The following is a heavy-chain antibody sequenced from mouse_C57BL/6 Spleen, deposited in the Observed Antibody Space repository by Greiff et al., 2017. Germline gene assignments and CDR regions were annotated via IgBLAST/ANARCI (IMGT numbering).Heavy chain of an antibody. D-gene: IGHD3-2*02. J-gene: IGHJ3*01. CDR3: ARTDSSGYVIAY. V-gene: IGHV2-2*01. CDR2: IWSGGST. CDR1: GFSLTSYG. Sequence: VKLVESGPGLVQPSQSLSITCTVSGFSLTSYGVHWVRQSPGKGLEWLGVIWSGGSTDYNAAFISRLSISKDNSKSQVFFKMNSLQADDTAIYYCARTDSSGYVIAYWGQGTLVTVSA.